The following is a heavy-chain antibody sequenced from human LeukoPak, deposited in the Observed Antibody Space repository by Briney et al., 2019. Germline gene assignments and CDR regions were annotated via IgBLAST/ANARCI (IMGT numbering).Heavy chain of an antibody. CDR1: GGTFSSYA. CDR2: IIPIFGTA. Sequence: GASVKVSCKASGGTFSSYAISWVRQAPGQGLELMGGIIPIFGTANYAQKFQGRVTITADESTSTAYMELSSLRSEDTAVYYCARKATVTGQYYFDYWGQGTLVTVSS. D-gene: IGHD4-17*01. CDR3: ARKATVTGQYYFDY. J-gene: IGHJ4*02. V-gene: IGHV1-69*01.